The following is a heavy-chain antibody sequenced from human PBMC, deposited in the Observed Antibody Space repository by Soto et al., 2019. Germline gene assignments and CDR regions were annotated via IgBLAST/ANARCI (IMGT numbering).Heavy chain of an antibody. CDR3: ARVETCSSTSCYSVFDY. J-gene: IGHJ4*02. CDR1: GFTFSSYW. CDR2: INSDGSST. D-gene: IGHD2-2*01. V-gene: IGHV3-74*03. Sequence: EVPLVESGEGLVQPGGSLRLSCAASGFTFSSYWMHWVRQAPGKGLVWVSRINSDGSSTTYADSVKGRFTISRDNAKNTLYLQMNSPRAEDTAVYYCARVETCSSTSCYSVFDYWGQGTLVTVSS.